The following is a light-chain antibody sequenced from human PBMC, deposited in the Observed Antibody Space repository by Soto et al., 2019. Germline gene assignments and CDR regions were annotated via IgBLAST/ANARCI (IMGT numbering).Light chain of an antibody. J-gene: IGKJ5*01. CDR1: QSVRSSY. V-gene: IGKV3-20*01. CDR2: GAS. CDR3: QQSDTYPLT. Sequence: EIGLTQSPGTLSLSTGARATLSCRASQSVRSSYLAWYQQKPGQAPRLLIYGASSRATGIPDRFSGSGSGTEFTLTISSLQADDFATYYCQQSDTYPLTFGQGTRLE.